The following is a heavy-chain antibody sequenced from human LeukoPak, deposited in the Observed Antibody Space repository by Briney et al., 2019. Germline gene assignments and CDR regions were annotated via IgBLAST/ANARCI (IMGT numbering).Heavy chain of an antibody. J-gene: IGHJ4*02. D-gene: IGHD2-2*01. CDR3: ARTLGYCSSTNCFLTFDY. Sequence: PGGSLRLSCAVSGFTFDDYGMSWVRQAPGKGLEWVANIKHDGSEEYYVDSVKGRFTISRDNAKNSLYLQMNSLRAEDTAVYYCARTLGYCSSTNCFLTFDYWGQGTLVTVSS. CDR2: IKHDGSEE. V-gene: IGHV3-7*04. CDR1: GFTFDDYG.